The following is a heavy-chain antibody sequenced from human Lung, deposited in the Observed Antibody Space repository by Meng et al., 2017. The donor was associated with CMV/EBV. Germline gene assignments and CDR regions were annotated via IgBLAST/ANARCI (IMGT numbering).Heavy chain of an antibody. J-gene: IGHJ1*01. CDR3: ARLYCSSTSCYTAGYFQH. D-gene: IGHD2-2*02. CDR1: GYTFTSYY. V-gene: IGHV1-46*01. CDR2: INPSGGST. Sequence: ASXXVSXKASGYTFTSYYMHWVRQAPGQGLEWMGIINPSGGSTSYAQKFQGRVTMTRDTSTSTVYMELSSLRSEDTAVYYCARLYCSSTSCYTAGYFQHWXQGNXVNGAS.